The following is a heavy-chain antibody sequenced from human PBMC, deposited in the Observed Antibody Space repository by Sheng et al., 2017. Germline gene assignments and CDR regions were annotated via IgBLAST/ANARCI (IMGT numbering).Heavy chain of an antibody. J-gene: IGHJ6*03. V-gene: IGHV1-2*06. CDR1: GYTFTGYY. CDR2: INPNTGGT. CDR3: ARDLSSARIYVDV. Sequence: QVQLVQSGAEMKKPGASVKVSCKASGYTFTGYYMHWVRQAPGQGLEWMGRINPNTGGTNYAQKFQGRVTMTRDTSISTAYMELTRLRSDDTAVYYCARDLSSARIYVDVWGEGTTVTVSS.